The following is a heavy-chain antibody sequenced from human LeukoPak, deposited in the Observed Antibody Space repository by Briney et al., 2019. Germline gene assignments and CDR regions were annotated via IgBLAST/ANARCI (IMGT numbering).Heavy chain of an antibody. D-gene: IGHD2-15*01. J-gene: IGHJ5*02. Sequence: GGSLRLSCAASGFTFSSYGMHWVRQAPGKGLEWVVVISYDGSNKYYADSVKGRFTISRDNSKNTLYLQMNSLRAEDTAVYYCAKGGGRKRLNWFDPWGQGTLVTVSS. CDR2: ISYDGSNK. CDR3: AKGGGRKRLNWFDP. CDR1: GFTFSSYG. V-gene: IGHV3-30*18.